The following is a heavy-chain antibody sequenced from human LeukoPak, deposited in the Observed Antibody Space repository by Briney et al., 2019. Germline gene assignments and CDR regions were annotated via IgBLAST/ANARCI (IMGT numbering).Heavy chain of an antibody. CDR3: ARDLRDGYTGDAIYAFDI. CDR1: GYTFTSYG. D-gene: IGHD5-24*01. J-gene: IGHJ3*02. Sequence: ASVKVSCKASGYTFTSYGISWVRQAPGQGLEWMGWISAYNGNTNYAQKLQGRVTMTTDTSTSTAYMELRSLRSDDTAVYYCARDLRDGYTGDAIYAFDIWGQGTMVTVSS. V-gene: IGHV1-18*01. CDR2: ISAYNGNT.